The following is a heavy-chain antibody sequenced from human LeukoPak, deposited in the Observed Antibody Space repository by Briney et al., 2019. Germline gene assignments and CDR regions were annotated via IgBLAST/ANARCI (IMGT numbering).Heavy chain of an antibody. Sequence: ASVKVSCKVSGYTFTDYYMHWVQQAPGQGLEWMGLVHPEDGETIYAEKYQCRVTITADTSTDTAYMELSSLRSEDTAVYYCATGGGGELPYQPVYWGQGTLVTVSS. J-gene: IGHJ4*02. D-gene: IGHD1-26*01. V-gene: IGHV1-69-2*01. CDR3: ATGGGGELPYQPVY. CDR2: VHPEDGET. CDR1: GYTFTDYY.